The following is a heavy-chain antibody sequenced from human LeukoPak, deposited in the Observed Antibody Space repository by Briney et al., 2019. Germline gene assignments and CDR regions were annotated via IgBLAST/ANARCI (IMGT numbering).Heavy chain of an antibody. CDR3: ATEGPTGGFDY. J-gene: IGHJ4*02. CDR1: GYTLTELS. CDR2: FDPEDGET. D-gene: IGHD2-15*01. V-gene: IGHV1-24*01. Sequence: ASVKVSCKVSGYTLTELSMHWVRQAPGKGLEWMGGFDPEDGETIYAQKFQGRVTMTADTSTDTAYMELSSLRSEDSAVYYCATEGPTGGFDYWGQGTLVTVSS.